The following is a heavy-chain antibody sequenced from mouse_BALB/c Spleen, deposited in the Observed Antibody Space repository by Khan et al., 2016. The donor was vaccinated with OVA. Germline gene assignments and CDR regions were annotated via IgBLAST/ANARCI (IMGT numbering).Heavy chain of an antibody. CDR1: GFTFSTYG. D-gene: IGHD1-1*02. CDR3: ARLAYYYNSEGFAY. J-gene: IGHJ3*01. CDR2: ISSGGHYT. Sequence: EVELVESGGDLVKTGGSLKLSCAASGFTFSTYGMSWVRQTPDKRLEWVATISSGGHYTYYIDSVKGRFTISRDNAKNSLDLKMTSLRSEDTAMYYCARLAYYYNSEGFAYWGRGTLVTVSA. V-gene: IGHV5-6*01.